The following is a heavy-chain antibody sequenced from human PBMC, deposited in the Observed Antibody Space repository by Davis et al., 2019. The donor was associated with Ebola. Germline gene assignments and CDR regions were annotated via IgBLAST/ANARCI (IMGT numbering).Heavy chain of an antibody. Sequence: GGSLRLSFAASGFKFDDYAMHWVRRVPGKGLEWVSGLSWNSYYMYYGDSVKGRFTISRDNAKNSVYLQMNSLRPEDTALYYCAKDRADFSAFDVWGQGTMVTVSS. CDR2: LSWNSYYM. V-gene: IGHV3-9*01. D-gene: IGHD2/OR15-2a*01. CDR3: AKDRADFSAFDV. CDR1: GFKFDDYA. J-gene: IGHJ3*01.